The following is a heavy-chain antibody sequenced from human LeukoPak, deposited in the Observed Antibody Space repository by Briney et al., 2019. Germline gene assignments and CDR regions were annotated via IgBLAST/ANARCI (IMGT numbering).Heavy chain of an antibody. V-gene: IGHV1-18*01. J-gene: IGHJ5*02. Sequence: GASVKVSCEASGYTFTSYGISWVRQAPGQGLEWMGWISAYNGNTNYAQKLQGRVTMTTDTSTSTAYMELRSLRSDDTAVYYCARGGLCSGGSCYGGDWFDPWGQGTLVTVSS. CDR1: GYTFTSYG. D-gene: IGHD2-15*01. CDR3: ARGGLCSGGSCYGGDWFDP. CDR2: ISAYNGNT.